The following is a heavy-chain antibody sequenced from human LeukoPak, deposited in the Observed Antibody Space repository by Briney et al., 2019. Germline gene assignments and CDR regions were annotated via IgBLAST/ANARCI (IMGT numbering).Heavy chain of an antibody. CDR3: ARDGPGRVSPDY. CDR1: GFTLSSYG. J-gene: IGHJ4*02. Sequence: PGGSLRLSCAASGFTLSSYGMHWVRQAPGKGLEWVAVIWHDGSNKYYADSVKGRFTISRDNSKNTLYLQMNSLRAEDTAVYYCARDGPGRVSPDYWGQGTLVTVSS. V-gene: IGHV3-33*01. D-gene: IGHD6-13*01. CDR2: IWHDGSNK.